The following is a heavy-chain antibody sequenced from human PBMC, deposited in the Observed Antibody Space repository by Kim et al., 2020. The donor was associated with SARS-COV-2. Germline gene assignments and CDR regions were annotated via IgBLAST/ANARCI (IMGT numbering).Heavy chain of an antibody. D-gene: IGHD3-3*01. CDR1: GFTFSSYS. V-gene: IGHV3-21*01. Sequence: GGSLRLSCAASGFTFSSYSMNWVRQAPGKGLEWVSSISSSSSYIYYADSVKGRFTISRDNAKNSLYLQMNSLRAEDTAVYYCARYPPEEYYDFWSGYYTYYYGMDVWGQGTTVTVSS. J-gene: IGHJ6*02. CDR2: ISSSSSYI. CDR3: ARYPPEEYYDFWSGYYTYYYGMDV.